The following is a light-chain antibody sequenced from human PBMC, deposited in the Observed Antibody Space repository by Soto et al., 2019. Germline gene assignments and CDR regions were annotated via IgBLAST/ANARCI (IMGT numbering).Light chain of an antibody. CDR3: QQYNSYPWT. CDR1: QIVSSN. Sequence: IVMTQSPATRSVSPGESATLSCRASQIVSSNLAWYQQKPGQAPRLLISGASTSATGIPARVSGSGSGTEFTLTISSQQPDDVATYYCQQYNSYPWTFGQGTKVDIK. V-gene: IGKV3-15*01. CDR2: GAS. J-gene: IGKJ1*01.